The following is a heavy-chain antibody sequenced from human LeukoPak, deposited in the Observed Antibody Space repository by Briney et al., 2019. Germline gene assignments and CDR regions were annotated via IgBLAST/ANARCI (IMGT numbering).Heavy chain of an antibody. D-gene: IGHD5-24*01. J-gene: IGHJ5*02. CDR2: IKQDGSEK. V-gene: IGHV3-7*05. CDR3: ARASDPWLQLT. Sequence: GGSLRLSCAASGFTFSNYWMIWVRQAPGKGLEWVGNIKQDGSEKRHADAVRGRFTISRDNAQTSLYLQMNSLRAEDTAVYYCARASDPWLQLTWGQGTMVTVSS. CDR1: GFTFSNYW.